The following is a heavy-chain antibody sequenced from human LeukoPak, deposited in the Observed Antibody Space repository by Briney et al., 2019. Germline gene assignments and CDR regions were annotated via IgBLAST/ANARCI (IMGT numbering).Heavy chain of an antibody. V-gene: IGHV3-30-3*01. J-gene: IGHJ6*02. CDR3: ARKVRSVYCSGGSCYYYYYGMDV. CDR2: VSYDGSKK. CDR1: GFTFSSYA. D-gene: IGHD2-15*01. Sequence: GGSLRLSCAASGFTFSSYAMHWVRQAPGKGLEWVAVVSYDGSKKYYADSVKGRFTISRDNSKNTLFLQMNSLRAEDTAVYYCARKVRSVYCSGGSCYYYYYGMDVWGQGTTVTVSS.